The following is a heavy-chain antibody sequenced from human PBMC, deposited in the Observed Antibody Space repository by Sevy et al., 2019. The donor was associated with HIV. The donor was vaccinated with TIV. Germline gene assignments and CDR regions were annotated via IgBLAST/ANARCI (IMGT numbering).Heavy chain of an antibody. CDR2: ISSSSSTI. Sequence: GGSLRLSCAASGFTFSSYSMNWVRQAPGKGLEWVSYISSSSSTIYYADSVKGRFTISRDNAKNSLYLQMNSLRDEDTAVYYCANAAWFGESYYYYGMDVWGQGTTVTVSS. V-gene: IGHV3-48*02. D-gene: IGHD3-10*01. J-gene: IGHJ6*02. CDR1: GFTFSSYS. CDR3: ANAAWFGESYYYYGMDV.